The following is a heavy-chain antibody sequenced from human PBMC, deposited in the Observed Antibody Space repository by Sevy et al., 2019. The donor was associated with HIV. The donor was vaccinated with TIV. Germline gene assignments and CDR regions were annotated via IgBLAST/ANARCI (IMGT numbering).Heavy chain of an antibody. D-gene: IGHD3-10*02. J-gene: IGHJ4*02. Sequence: GGSLRLSCAASGFTFRSYGMHWVRQAPGKGLEWVAVISNDGGNQYYADSVKGRFTISRDNSKNTVYLQMNSLRAEDTAVYYCAKDVSDGYNYVLDFWDQGALITVSS. CDR3: AKDVSDGYNYVLDF. V-gene: IGHV3-30*18. CDR1: GFTFRSYG. CDR2: ISNDGGNQ.